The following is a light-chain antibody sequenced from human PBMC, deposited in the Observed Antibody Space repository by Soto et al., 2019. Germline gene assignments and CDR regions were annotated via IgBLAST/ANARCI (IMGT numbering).Light chain of an antibody. CDR2: RAS. J-gene: IGKJ4*01. Sequence: DIQMTQSPSSLSASVGNRVIITFRASQDISNYLAWYQQKPGKVPKPLIYRASTLQSAVPSRCSGSGSGTDFTLIISSLQPEDVATYYWQKHNCAPLFGGGTKVEIK. CDR1: QDISNY. V-gene: IGKV1-27*01. CDR3: QKHNCAPL.